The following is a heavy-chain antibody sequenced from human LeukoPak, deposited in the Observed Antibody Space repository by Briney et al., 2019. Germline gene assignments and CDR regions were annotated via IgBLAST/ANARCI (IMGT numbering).Heavy chain of an antibody. J-gene: IGHJ4*02. CDR3: ARDYYGSGSYVFDS. D-gene: IGHD3-10*01. Sequence: PSETLSLTCTVSVDSISSGSHYWSWIRQPAGKGLEWIGRIYSSGYTNYNPSLKSRVTISVPTHENQFSLRLSSVTAADTAVYYCARDYYGSGSYVFDSWGQGTLVTVSS. V-gene: IGHV4-61*02. CDR1: VDSISSGSHY. CDR2: IYSSGYT.